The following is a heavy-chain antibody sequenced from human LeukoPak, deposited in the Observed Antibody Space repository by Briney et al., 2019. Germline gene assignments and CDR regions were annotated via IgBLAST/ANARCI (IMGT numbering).Heavy chain of an antibody. V-gene: IGHV4-34*01. CDR2: INHSGST. Sequence: PSETLSLTCAVYGGSFSGYYRSWIRQPPGKGLEWIGEINHSGSTNYNPSLKSRVTISVDTSKNQFSLKLSSVTAADTAVYYSARDPMSSSWLPLAWFDPWGQGTLVTVSS. CDR3: ARDPMSSSWLPLAWFDP. J-gene: IGHJ5*02. D-gene: IGHD6-13*01. CDR1: GGSFSGYY.